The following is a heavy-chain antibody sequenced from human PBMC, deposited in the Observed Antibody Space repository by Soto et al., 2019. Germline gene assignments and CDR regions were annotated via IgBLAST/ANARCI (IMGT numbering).Heavy chain of an antibody. CDR1: GFTFSSYG. J-gene: IGHJ6*02. CDR2: ISYDGSNK. CDR3: AKGGYYDILTGQALDGMDV. V-gene: IGHV3-30*18. D-gene: IGHD3-9*01. Sequence: QVQLVESGGGVVQPGRSLRLSCAASGFTFSSYGMHWVRQAPGKGLEWVAVISYDGSNKYYADSVKGRFTISRDNSKNTLYLQMNSLRAEDTAVYYCAKGGYYDILTGQALDGMDVWGQGTTVTVSS.